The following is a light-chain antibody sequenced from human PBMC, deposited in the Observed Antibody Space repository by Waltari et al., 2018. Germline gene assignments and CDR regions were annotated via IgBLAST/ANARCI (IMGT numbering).Light chain of an antibody. Sequence: IQLTQSPSSLSASVGARVMLTCRASQAISSFVAWYQQKPGKAPTLLIYAASTLQSGVPSRFSGSGSETEFTLTISSLQPDDFATYYCQHLDSYALRTFGQGTKVEI. J-gene: IGKJ1*01. CDR3: QHLDSYALRT. V-gene: IGKV1-9*01. CDR1: QAISSF. CDR2: AAS.